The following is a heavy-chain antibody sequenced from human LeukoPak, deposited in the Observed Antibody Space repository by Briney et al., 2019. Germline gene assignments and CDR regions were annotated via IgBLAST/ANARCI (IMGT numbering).Heavy chain of an antibody. Sequence: PSETLSLTCTVSGGSISSYYWSWIRQPPGKGLEWIGYIYYSGSTNYNPSLKSRVTISVDTSKNQFSLKLSSVTAADTAVYYCARVGRDDSSGYYPLAEDYWGQGTLVTVSS. CDR3: ARVGRDDSSGYYPLAEDY. D-gene: IGHD3-22*01. V-gene: IGHV4-59*01. J-gene: IGHJ4*02. CDR1: GGSISSYY. CDR2: IYYSGST.